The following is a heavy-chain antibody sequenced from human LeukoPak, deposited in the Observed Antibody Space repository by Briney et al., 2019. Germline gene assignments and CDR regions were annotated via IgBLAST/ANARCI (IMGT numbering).Heavy chain of an antibody. J-gene: IGHJ4*02. CDR3: ARDPSDYYDSSGLDY. D-gene: IGHD3-22*01. CDR1: GFTFSDYY. CDR2: ISSSSSYT. Sequence: GGARRLSWGASGFTFSDYYMSWSRQAPGKGLEWVSYISSSSSYTNYADSVKGRFTISRDNAKNSLYLQMNSLRAEDTAVYYCARDPSDYYDSSGLDYWGQGTLVTVSS. V-gene: IGHV3-11*05.